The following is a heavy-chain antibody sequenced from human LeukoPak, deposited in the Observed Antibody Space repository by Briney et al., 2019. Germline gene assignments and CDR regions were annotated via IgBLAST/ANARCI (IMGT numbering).Heavy chain of an antibody. J-gene: IGHJ5*02. CDR3: AAMPENWFDP. D-gene: IGHD1-14*01. Sequence: GGSLRPSCAASGFTFSTYWMHWVRQVPGKGLEWVSRVRRDGSFTNYADSVKGRFTISRDNARNTLYLQMNSLRAEDTAVYYCAAMPENWFDPWGQGTLVTVSS. V-gene: IGHV3-74*01. CDR2: VRRDGSFT. CDR1: GFTFSTYW.